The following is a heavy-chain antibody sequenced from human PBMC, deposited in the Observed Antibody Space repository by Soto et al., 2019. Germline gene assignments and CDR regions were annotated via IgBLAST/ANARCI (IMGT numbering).Heavy chain of an antibody. J-gene: IGHJ6*02. CDR1: GLTVSHNY. D-gene: IGHD3-16*01. Sequence: GGSLRLSCVASGLTVSHNYMAWVRQAPGMGLEWVSILYTEGTTYYADSVKGRFTISRDSSKNTLFLQMDSLRAEDTAVYYCVRPRPAGENYGMDVWGQGTTVTVSS. CDR2: LYTEGTT. V-gene: IGHV3-53*01. CDR3: VRPRPAGENYGMDV.